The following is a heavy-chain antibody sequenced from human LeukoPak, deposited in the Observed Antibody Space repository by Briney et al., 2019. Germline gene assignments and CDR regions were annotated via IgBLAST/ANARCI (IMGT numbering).Heavy chain of an antibody. J-gene: IGHJ4*02. Sequence: KPGASVKVSCKASGYTFTGYYMHWVRQAPGQGLEWMGRFNPHSGGTNYAQKFQGRVTMTRDTSTSTAYVELSSLTSDDTAVYYCARELSTTVTSPIDYWGQGTLVTVSS. CDR1: GYTFTGYY. CDR3: ARELSTTVTSPIDY. CDR2: FNPHSGGT. D-gene: IGHD4-17*01. V-gene: IGHV1-2*06.